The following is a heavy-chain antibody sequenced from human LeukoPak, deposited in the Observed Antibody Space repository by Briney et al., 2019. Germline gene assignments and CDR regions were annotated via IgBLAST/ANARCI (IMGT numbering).Heavy chain of an antibody. J-gene: IGHJ4*02. V-gene: IGHV4-39*01. CDR3: ASHYSTSSPRVFDS. D-gene: IGHD6-6*01. CDR1: VGSICGTNNC. Sequence: SETLSLTWTVSVGSICGTNNCWSWIRQPPGKGLEWIASIHKSENTYYNPSLESRVTISVDTSKSQFSLKLTSVTAGDTAVYYGASHYSTSSPRVFDSWGQGTLLTVSS. CDR2: IHKSENT.